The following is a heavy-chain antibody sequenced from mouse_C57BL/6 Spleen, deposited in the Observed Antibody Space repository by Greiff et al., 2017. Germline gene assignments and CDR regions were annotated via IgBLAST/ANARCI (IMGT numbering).Heavy chain of an antibody. D-gene: IGHD1-1*01. CDR1: GFNIKDYY. Sequence: VQLKQSGAELVRPGASVKLSCTASGFNIKDYYMHWVKQRPEQGLEWIGRIDPEDGDTEYAPKFQGKATMTADTSSNTAYLQLSSLTSEDTTVYYCTTYYYGSHQYFDYWGQGTTLTVSS. CDR2: IDPEDGDT. V-gene: IGHV14-1*01. J-gene: IGHJ2*01. CDR3: TTYYYGSHQYFDY.